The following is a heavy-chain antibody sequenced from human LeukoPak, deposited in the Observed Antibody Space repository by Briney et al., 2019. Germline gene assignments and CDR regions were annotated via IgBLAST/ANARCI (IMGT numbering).Heavy chain of an antibody. CDR2: FPSNDNKI. CDR3: ARGQSGDCSFDY. J-gene: IGHJ4*02. Sequence: GGSLRLSCAASGFKFDDYAMHWVRQVPGKGLEWVSGFPSNDNKIDYADSVKGRFTISRDNAKNSLYLQMNSLRAEDTAVYYCARGQSGDCSFDYWGRGTLVTVSS. CDR1: GFKFDDYA. D-gene: IGHD2-21*02. V-gene: IGHV3-9*01.